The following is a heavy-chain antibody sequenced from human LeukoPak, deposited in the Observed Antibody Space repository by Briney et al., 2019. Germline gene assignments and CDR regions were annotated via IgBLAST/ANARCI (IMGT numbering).Heavy chain of an antibody. V-gene: IGHV4-59*01. CDR3: ARAPLGGWGKVWFDY. Sequence: PSETLSLTCSVSGGSITSYYWSWIRQPPGKALEYIGHIYYTGRTDYNPSLKSRVTVSVDTSKNQFSLKLSSVTAADTAVYYCARAPLGGWGKVWFDYWGQGTLVTVSS. CDR2: IYYTGRT. J-gene: IGHJ4*02. CDR1: GGSITSYY. D-gene: IGHD6-19*01.